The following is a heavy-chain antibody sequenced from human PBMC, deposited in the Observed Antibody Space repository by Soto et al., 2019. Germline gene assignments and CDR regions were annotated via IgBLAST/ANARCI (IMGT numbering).Heavy chain of an antibody. CDR2: IVVGSGNT. V-gene: IGHV1-58*02. CDR3: AAGRRRQQLVPLKSYYYMDV. J-gene: IGHJ6*03. D-gene: IGHD6-13*01. CDR1: GFTFTSSA. Sequence: GASVNVSCKASGFTFTSSAMQWVRQARGQRLEWIGWIVVGSGNTNYAQKFQERVTITRDMSTSTAYMELSSLRSEDTAVYYCAAGRRRQQLVPLKSYYYMDVWGKGTTVTVSS.